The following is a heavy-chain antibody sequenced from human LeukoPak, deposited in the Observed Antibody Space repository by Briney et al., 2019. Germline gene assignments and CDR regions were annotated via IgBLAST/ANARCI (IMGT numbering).Heavy chain of an antibody. V-gene: IGHV3-48*04. Sequence: GGSLRLSCAASGFTFSSHSMNWVRQAPGKGLEWVSYISSSSSTIYYADSVKGRFTISRDNAKNSLYLQMNSLRAEDTAVYYCARRIAVAGTSYYFDYWGQGTLVTVSS. CDR1: GFTFSSHS. J-gene: IGHJ4*02. CDR2: ISSSSSTI. D-gene: IGHD6-19*01. CDR3: ARRIAVAGTSYYFDY.